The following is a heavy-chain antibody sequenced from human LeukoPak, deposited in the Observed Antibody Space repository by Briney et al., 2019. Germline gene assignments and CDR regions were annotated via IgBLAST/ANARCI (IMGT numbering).Heavy chain of an antibody. Sequence: SETLSLTCTVSDGSISSNTYYWGWIRQPPGKGLEWIGSIQHSGSNYNPSLKSRVTISLDTSNNQFFLKLTSVTAADTAVYYCARDRGFYGSGSYSDYYYMDVWGKGTTVTVSS. V-gene: IGHV4-39*07. J-gene: IGHJ6*03. CDR3: ARDRGFYGSGSYSDYYYMDV. CDR1: DGSISSNTYY. D-gene: IGHD3-10*01. CDR2: IQHSGS.